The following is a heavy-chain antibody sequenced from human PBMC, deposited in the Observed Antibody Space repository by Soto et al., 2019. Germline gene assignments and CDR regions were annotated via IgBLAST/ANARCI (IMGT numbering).Heavy chain of an antibody. J-gene: IGHJ5*02. CDR1: GGSISSGDYY. V-gene: IGHV4-30-4*01. CDR3: ARNIVVVVAATPWFWFDP. D-gene: IGHD2-15*01. Sequence: SETLSLTCTVSGGSISSGDYYWSWIRQPPGKGLEWIGYIYYSGSTYYNPSLKSRVTISVDTSKNQFSLKLSSVTAADTAVYYCARNIVVVVAATPWFWFDPWGQGTLVTVSS. CDR2: IYYSGST.